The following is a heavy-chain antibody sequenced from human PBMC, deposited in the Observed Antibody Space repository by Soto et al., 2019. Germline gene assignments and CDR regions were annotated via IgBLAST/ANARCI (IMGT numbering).Heavy chain of an antibody. V-gene: IGHV1-46*01. CDR2: INPSGGST. J-gene: IGHJ6*02. CDR1: GYTFTSYY. Sequence: ASVKVSCKASGYTFTSYYMHWVRQAPGQGLEWMGIINPSGGSTSYAQKFQGRVTMTRDTSTSTVYMELSSLRSEDTAVYYFAREDILAPRHYYYGMDVWGQGTTVTVSS. D-gene: IGHD3-9*01. CDR3: AREDILAPRHYYYGMDV.